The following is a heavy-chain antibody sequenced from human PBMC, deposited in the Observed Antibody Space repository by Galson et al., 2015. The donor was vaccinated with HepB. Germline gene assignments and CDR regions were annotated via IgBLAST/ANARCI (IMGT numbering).Heavy chain of an antibody. Sequence: SVKVSCKASGYTFTSYYMHWVRQAPGQGLEWMGIINPSGGSTSYAQKFQGRVTMTRDTSTSTVYMELSSLRSEDTAVYYCARDSGAVAGRAYFDLWGRGTLVTVSS. CDR1: GYTFTSYY. CDR2: INPSGGST. D-gene: IGHD6-19*01. CDR3: ARDSGAVAGRAYFDL. V-gene: IGHV1-46*01. J-gene: IGHJ2*01.